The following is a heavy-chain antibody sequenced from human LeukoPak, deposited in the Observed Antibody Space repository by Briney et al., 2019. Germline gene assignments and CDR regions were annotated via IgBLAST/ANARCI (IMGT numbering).Heavy chain of an antibody. V-gene: IGHV4-59*01. Sequence: SETLSLTCTVSGGSISSYYWSWIRQPPGKELEWMGYIYYSGSTNYNPSLKSRVTISVDTSKNQFSLKLSSVTAADTAVYYCARDRIVVVPAAIEYYYYGMDVWGKGTTVTVSS. CDR2: IYYSGST. J-gene: IGHJ6*04. CDR3: ARDRIVVVPAAIEYYYYGMDV. CDR1: GGSISSYY. D-gene: IGHD2-2*01.